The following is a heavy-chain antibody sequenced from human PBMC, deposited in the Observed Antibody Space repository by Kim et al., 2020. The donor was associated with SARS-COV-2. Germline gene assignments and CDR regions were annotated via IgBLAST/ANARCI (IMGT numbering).Heavy chain of an antibody. V-gene: IGHV5-51*01. J-gene: IGHJ5*02. D-gene: IGHD1-26*01. CDR3: ARHPLPEESMFDP. Sequence: YSPSFQGQVTISADKSISTAYLQWSSLKASDTAMYYCARHPLPEESMFDPWGQGTLVTVSS.